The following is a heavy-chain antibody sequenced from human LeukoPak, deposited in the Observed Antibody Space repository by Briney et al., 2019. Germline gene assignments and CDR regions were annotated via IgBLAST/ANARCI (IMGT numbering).Heavy chain of an antibody. CDR3: ARGRDDGGSYYFDY. CDR1: GIIVSDNY. D-gene: IGHD1-26*01. J-gene: IGHJ4*02. CDR2: IYGDGRT. V-gene: IGHV3-66*01. Sequence: QPGGSLRLSCAASGIIVSDNYMSWVRQAPGKALEWVSVIYGDGRTYYADSVKGRFTISRDNSKGTLYLEMASLRVEDTAVYYCARGRDDGGSYYFDYWGQGTLVTVSS.